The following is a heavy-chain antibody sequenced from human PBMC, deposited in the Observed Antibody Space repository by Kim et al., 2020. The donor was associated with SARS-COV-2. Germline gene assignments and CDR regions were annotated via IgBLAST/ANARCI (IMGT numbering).Heavy chain of an antibody. V-gene: IGHV4-31*02. D-gene: IGHD3-10*02. CDR3: ARVYSGQYDDY. J-gene: IGHJ4*02. CDR2: T. Sequence: TYYNPSLKSRVTISVDTSKNQFSLKLSSVTAADTAVYYCARVYSGQYDDYWGQGTLVTVSS.